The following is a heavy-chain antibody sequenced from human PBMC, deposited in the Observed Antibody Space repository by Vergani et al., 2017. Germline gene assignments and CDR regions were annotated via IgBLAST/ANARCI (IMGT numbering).Heavy chain of an antibody. D-gene: IGHD3-16*01. CDR2: ITSSSATI. CDR3: ASDMIRYYPHSFDY. Sequence: EVQLVESGGGLVQPGGSLRLTCVASGFTFNYYSMNWVRQAPGKGLEGLSYITSSSATIYYADSVQGRFTVSRDCATDSLYLHMNSLRAEDTAVYYCASDMIRYYPHSFDYWGQGTLVTVSS. V-gene: IGHV3-48*01. CDR1: GFTFNYYS. J-gene: IGHJ4*02.